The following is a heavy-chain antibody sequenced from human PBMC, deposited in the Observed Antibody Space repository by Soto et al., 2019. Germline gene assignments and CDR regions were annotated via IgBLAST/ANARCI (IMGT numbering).Heavy chain of an antibody. CDR1: GGSISSSSYY. CDR3: ARHRGFSAFDI. V-gene: IGHV4-39*01. Sequence: WETLSLTCTVSGGSISSSSYYWGWIRQPPGKGLEWIGSSYYSGSTYYNPSLNSRATISVDTSNYQYSLKLSLVTAAATVVYYCARHRGFSAFDIWGQGTMVTVSS. CDR2: SYYSGST. D-gene: IGHD3-10*01. J-gene: IGHJ3*02.